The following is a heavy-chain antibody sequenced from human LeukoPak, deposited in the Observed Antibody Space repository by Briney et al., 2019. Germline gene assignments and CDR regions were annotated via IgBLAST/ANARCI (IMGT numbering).Heavy chain of an antibody. J-gene: IGHJ4*02. CDR2: IIPILGIA. V-gene: IGHV1-69*04. CDR3: ARGDYGGLDY. Sequence: ASVKVSCKASRYTFTGYHMHWVRQAPGQGLEWMGRIIPILGIANYAQKFQGRVTITADKSTSTAYMELSSLRSEDTAVYYCARGDYGGLDYWGQGTLVTVSS. D-gene: IGHD4-23*01. CDR1: RYTFTGYH.